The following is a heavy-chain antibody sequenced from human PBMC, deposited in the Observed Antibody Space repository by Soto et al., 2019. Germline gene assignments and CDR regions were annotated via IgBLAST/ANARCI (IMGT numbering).Heavy chain of an antibody. CDR2: ITWNGGTI. V-gene: IGHV3-9*01. D-gene: IGHD6-13*01. CDR1: GFAFDDYV. Sequence: PGVSMRLSCAASGFAFDDYVMHWVRQPPGRGLEWVSGITWNGGTIRYVDSVKGRFTISRDNAENSLYLQMNSLRPEDTAVYYCAKGGSAALIAPSGRDNWFDPWGQGTQVTVSS. CDR3: AKGGSAALIAPSGRDNWFDP. J-gene: IGHJ5*02.